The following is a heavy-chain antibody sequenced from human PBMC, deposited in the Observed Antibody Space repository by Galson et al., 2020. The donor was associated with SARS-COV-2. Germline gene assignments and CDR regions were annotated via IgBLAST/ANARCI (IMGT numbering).Heavy chain of an antibody. V-gene: IGHV3-73*01. Sequence: QAGGSLRLSCAASGFTFSGSAMHWVRQASGPGLECVGRLRSKANSYATAYAASVKGRFTISRDDSKNTAYLQMNSLKTEDTAVYYCTRHGEGPELWRASWGQGTLVTVSS. J-gene: IGHJ5*02. CDR1: GFTFSGSA. D-gene: IGHD3-10*01. CDR3: TRHGEGPELWRAS. CDR2: LRSKANSYAT.